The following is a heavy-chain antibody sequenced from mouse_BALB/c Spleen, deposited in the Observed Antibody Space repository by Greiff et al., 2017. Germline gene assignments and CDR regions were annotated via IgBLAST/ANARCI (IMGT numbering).Heavy chain of an antibody. J-gene: IGHJ1*01. CDR2: IRNKANGYTT. Sequence: EVQVVESGGGLVQPGGSLRLSCATSGFTFTDYYMSWVRQPPGKALEWLGFIRNKANGYTTEYSASVKGRFTISRDNSQSILYLQMNTLRAEDSATYYCARNDYDGNWYFDVWGAGTTVTVSS. CDR3: ARNDYDGNWYFDV. D-gene: IGHD2-4*01. CDR1: GFTFTDYY. V-gene: IGHV7-3*02.